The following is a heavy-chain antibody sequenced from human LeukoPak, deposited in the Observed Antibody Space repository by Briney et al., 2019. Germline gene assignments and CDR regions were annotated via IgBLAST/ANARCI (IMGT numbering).Heavy chain of an antibody. CDR1: GGTFSSYA. CDR3: ATAFRPYYYDSSGYYFNWFDP. V-gene: IGHV1-69*13. J-gene: IGHJ5*02. Sequence: SVKVSCKASGGTFSSYAISWVRQAPGQGLEWMGGIIPIFGTANYAQKFQGRVTITADESTSTAYMELSSLRSEDTAVYYCATAFRPYYYDSSGYYFNWFDPWGQGTLVTVSS. D-gene: IGHD3-22*01. CDR2: IIPIFGTA.